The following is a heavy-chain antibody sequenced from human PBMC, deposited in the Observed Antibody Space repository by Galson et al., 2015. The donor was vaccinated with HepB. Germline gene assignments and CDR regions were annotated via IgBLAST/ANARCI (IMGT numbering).Heavy chain of an antibody. J-gene: IGHJ5*02. V-gene: IGHV4-4*07. CDR2: IFPSGTT. D-gene: IGHD3-22*01. Sequence: QPAGRGLEWIGRIFPSGTTKYNPFLRGRVTMSIDKSKNQFSLELTSVTAADTAVYYCARICYYDCGGNQDWFDPWGQGTLVTVSS. CDR3: ARICYYDCGGNQDWFDP.